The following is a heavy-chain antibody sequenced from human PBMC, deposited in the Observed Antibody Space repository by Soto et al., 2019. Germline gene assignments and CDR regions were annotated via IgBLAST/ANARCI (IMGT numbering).Heavy chain of an antibody. CDR1: GGTFSSYT. CDR2: IIPILGIA. Sequence: QVQLVQSGAEVKNPGSSVKVSCKASGGTFSSYTISWVRQAPGQGLEWMGRIIPILGIANYAQKFQGRVTITADKSTSTAYMELSSLRSEDTAVYYCARGPGLRSGEGYFDYWGQGTLVTVSS. V-gene: IGHV1-69*02. CDR3: ARGPGLRSGEGYFDY. J-gene: IGHJ4*02. D-gene: IGHD5-12*01.